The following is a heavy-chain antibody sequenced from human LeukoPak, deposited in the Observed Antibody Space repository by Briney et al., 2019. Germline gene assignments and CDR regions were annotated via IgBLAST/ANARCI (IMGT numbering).Heavy chain of an antibody. J-gene: IGHJ1*01. CDR1: GYTFNGYY. D-gene: IGHD3-16*02. CDR3: ASCVGYRNGCVPP. V-gene: IGHV1-2*02. Sequence: ASVKVFCKASGYTFNGYYMHRVRQAPGQGLEWMGWINPNSGGTNYAQKFQGRVTMTRDTSISTAYMELSRLRSDDSPVYYCASCVGYRNGCVPPGGQGTLVTVS. CDR2: INPNSGGT.